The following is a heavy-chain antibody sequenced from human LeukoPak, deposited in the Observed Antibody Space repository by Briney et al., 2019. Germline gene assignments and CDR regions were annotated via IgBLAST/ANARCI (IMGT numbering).Heavy chain of an antibody. V-gene: IGHV4-38-2*01. CDR3: AGDKETTGNGRPNWFDP. CDR1: GYSISSGYY. J-gene: IGHJ5*02. CDR2: IFQRGYS. D-gene: IGHD1-1*01. Sequence: SETLSLTCAVSGYSISSGYYWGWIRQPPGKGLQWIGSIFQRGYSYYNPSLKSRVTLSVDTSRNQFSLKLSSVTAADTAVYYCAGDKETTGNGRPNWFDPWGQGTLVTVSS.